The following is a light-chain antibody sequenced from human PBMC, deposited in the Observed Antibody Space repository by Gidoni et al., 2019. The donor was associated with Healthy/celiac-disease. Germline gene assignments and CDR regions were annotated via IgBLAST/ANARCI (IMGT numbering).Light chain of an antibody. V-gene: IGKV1-8*01. CDR3: QQYYGVYT. CDR1: QGISNY. J-gene: IGKJ2*01. Sequence: AIRLTQSPSSLSASTGDRVTITCRASQGISNYLAWYQQKPGKAPKLLIYAASTLQSGVPSRFSGSGSGTDFTLTISCLQSEDFATYYCQQYYGVYTFGQGTKLEIK. CDR2: AAS.